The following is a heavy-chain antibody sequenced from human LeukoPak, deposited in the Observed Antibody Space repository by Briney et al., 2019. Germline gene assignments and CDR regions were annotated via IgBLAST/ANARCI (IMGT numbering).Heavy chain of an antibody. J-gene: IGHJ3*02. Sequence: GGSLRLSCAASGFTFSSYGMHWVRQAPGKGLEWVAVISYDGSNKYYADSVKGRFTISRDNSKNTLYLQMNSLRAEDTAVYYCAKDRGSGSYYLDAFDIWGQGTMVTVSS. V-gene: IGHV3-30*18. CDR2: ISYDGSNK. D-gene: IGHD3-10*01. CDR1: GFTFSSYG. CDR3: AKDRGSGSYYLDAFDI.